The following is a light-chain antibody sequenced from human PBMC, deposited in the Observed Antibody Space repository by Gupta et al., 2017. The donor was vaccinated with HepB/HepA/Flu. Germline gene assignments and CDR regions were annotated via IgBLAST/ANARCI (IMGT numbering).Light chain of an antibody. CDR3: SSHISSSTHGV. Sequence: QSALTQPASVSGSPGQSITLSCTGTSSDVGGYNYVSWYEQHPGKDPKRMMAEVSNRPSGVSNRFACSKSGTKASPTLSVLQAEDEAEDDCSSHISSSTHGVFGGGTKLTVL. CDR1: SSDVGGYNY. J-gene: IGLJ2*01. V-gene: IGLV2-14*01. CDR2: EVS.